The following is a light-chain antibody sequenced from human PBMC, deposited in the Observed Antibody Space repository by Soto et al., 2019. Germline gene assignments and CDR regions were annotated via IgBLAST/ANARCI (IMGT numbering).Light chain of an antibody. Sequence: QSVLTQPASVSGSPGQSITISCTGTSRDVGGYNLVSWYQQHPGKAPKLLIYEDSERPSGVSNRFSGSKSGNTASLTISGLQAEDGADYYCCSYLSSNTFVFGGGTKLTVL. CDR3: CSYLSSNTFV. J-gene: IGLJ3*02. CDR1: SRDVGGYNL. CDR2: EDS. V-gene: IGLV2-23*02.